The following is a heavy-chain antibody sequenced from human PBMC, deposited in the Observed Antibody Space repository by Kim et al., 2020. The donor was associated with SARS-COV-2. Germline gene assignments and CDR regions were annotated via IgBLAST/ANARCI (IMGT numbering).Heavy chain of an antibody. CDR3: TRDSSGRPLDV. D-gene: IGHD6-25*01. Sequence: SQTLSLTCDISGDSVSSNSATWSWIRQSPSRGLEWLGRTYYRSKWSSDYAVSVKGRITINPDTSKNRFSLQLNSVTPEDTAVYFCTRDSSGRPLDVWGQGTTVTVSS. V-gene: IGHV6-1*01. CDR1: GDSVSSNSAT. J-gene: IGHJ6*02. CDR2: TYYRSKWSS.